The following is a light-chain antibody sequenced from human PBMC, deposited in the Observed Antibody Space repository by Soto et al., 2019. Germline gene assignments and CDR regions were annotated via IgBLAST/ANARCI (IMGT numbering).Light chain of an antibody. CDR3: QQYYSYPPIT. J-gene: IGKJ5*01. Sequence: DIQMTQSPSSLSASVGDRVTITCRASQGIRNDLGWYQQRPGKAPKRLIYEVSTLQSGVPSRFSGSGSGTDFTLTISCLQSEDFATYYCQQYYSYPPITFGQGTRLEIK. CDR1: QGIRND. CDR2: EVS. V-gene: IGKV1-17*01.